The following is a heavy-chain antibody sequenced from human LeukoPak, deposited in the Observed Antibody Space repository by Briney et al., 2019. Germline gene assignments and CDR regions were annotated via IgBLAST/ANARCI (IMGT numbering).Heavy chain of an antibody. J-gene: IGHJ5*01. V-gene: IGHV3-23*01. Sequence: PGGSLRLSCAASGFTFNIYAMSWVRQAPGKGLEWVSGISDSGGSTYYADSVKGRFTISRDNSKNTLYLQMNSLRAEDTAIYYCAKEGDRGNSLNWFDSWGQGTLVTVSS. D-gene: IGHD4-23*01. CDR3: AKEGDRGNSLNWFDS. CDR2: ISDSGGST. CDR1: GFTFNIYA.